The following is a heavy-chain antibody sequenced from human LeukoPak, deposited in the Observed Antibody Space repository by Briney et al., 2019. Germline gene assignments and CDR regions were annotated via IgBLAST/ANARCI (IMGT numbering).Heavy chain of an antibody. J-gene: IGHJ4*02. Sequence: ASVKVSCKASGYAFTSYDINWVRQATGQGLEWMGWMNPNSGNTGYAQKFQGRVTMTRNTSISTAYMELSSLRSEDTAVYYCARGNYGGMSFDYWGQGTLVTVSS. CDR1: GYAFTSYD. V-gene: IGHV1-8*01. D-gene: IGHD4-23*01. CDR2: MNPNSGNT. CDR3: ARGNYGGMSFDY.